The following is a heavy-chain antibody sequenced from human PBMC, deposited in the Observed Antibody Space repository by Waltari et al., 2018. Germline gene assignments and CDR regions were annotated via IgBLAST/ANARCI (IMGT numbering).Heavy chain of an antibody. D-gene: IGHD6-13*01. CDR3: ARMGSSSWKPYYYYGMDV. CDR1: GGSISSHY. V-gene: IGHV4-59*11. Sequence: QVQLQASGPGLVKPSETLSLTCTVSGGSISSHYWSWIRQPPGQGLEWIGYIYYSGSTNYNPSLKSRVTISVDTSKNQFSLKLSSVTAADTAVYYCARMGSSSWKPYYYYGMDVWGQGTTVTVSS. J-gene: IGHJ6*02. CDR2: IYYSGST.